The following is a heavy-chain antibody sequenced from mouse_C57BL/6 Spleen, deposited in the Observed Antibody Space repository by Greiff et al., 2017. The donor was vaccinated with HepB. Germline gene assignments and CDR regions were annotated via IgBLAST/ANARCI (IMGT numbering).Heavy chain of an antibody. CDR3: ARTAYYYGSSFDY. CDR1: GFTFSDYG. J-gene: IGHJ2*01. CDR2: ISSGSSTI. V-gene: IGHV5-17*01. D-gene: IGHD1-1*01. Sequence: EVQVVESGGGLVKPGGSLKLSCAASGFTFSDYGMHWVRQAPEKGLEWVAYISSGSSTIYYADTVKGRFTISRDNAKNTLFLQMTSLRSEDTAMYYCARTAYYYGSSFDYWGQGTTLTVSS.